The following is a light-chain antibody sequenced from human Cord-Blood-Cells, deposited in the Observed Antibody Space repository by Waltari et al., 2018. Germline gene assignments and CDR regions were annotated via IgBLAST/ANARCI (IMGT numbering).Light chain of an antibody. Sequence: EIVLTQSAATLSLSPGARAHLTCRASQSVSSNLAWYQQKPGQAPRLLIYDASTRATGIPARFSGSGSGTDFTLTISSLEPEDFAVYYCQQHSNWPMTFGQGTRLEIK. V-gene: IGKV3-11*01. CDR1: QSVSSN. CDR2: DAS. CDR3: QQHSNWPMT. J-gene: IGKJ5*01.